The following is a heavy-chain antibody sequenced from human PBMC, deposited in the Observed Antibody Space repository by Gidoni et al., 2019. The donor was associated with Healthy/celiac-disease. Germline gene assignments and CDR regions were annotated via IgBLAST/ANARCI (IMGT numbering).Heavy chain of an antibody. D-gene: IGHD3-10*01. J-gene: IGHJ6*02. V-gene: IGHV4-61*01. CDR2: IYYSGST. CDR1: GGSVSSGSYY. Sequence: QVQLQESGPGLVKPSETLSLTCTVSGGSVSSGSYYWSWIRQPPVKGLECIGYIYYSGSTNYLPSLKIRFTISVDTSKIHFSLKLSSVTAADTAVYYCARAGFWEFLSYYYGMDVWGQGTTVTVSS. CDR3: ARAGFWEFLSYYYGMDV.